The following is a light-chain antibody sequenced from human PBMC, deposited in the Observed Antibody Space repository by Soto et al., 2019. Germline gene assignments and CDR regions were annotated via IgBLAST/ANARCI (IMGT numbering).Light chain of an antibody. CDR3: QQYNNWPFS. V-gene: IGKV3-15*01. CDR2: GAS. Sequence: EIVMTQSPAALSVSPGERATLSCRASQSVSSNLAWYQQKPGQAPRLLIYGASTRATGIPARFSGSGSGTEFTLTISGLQSEDFALYFCQQYNNWPFSFGPGTRLEI. J-gene: IGKJ5*01. CDR1: QSVSSN.